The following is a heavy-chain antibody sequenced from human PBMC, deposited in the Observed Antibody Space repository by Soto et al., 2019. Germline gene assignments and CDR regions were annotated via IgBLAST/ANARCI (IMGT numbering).Heavy chain of an antibody. Sequence: EVHLVESGGEVVQPGRSLRLSCAASGFTFDDYAMHWVRQAPGMGLEWVSGISWNSGNIFDADSVKGRFTISRDNANNSVQLQMHRLRPEDTALYYCAKGVRGLVDYWGQGTLVTVSS. D-gene: IGHD6-19*01. V-gene: IGHV3-9*01. J-gene: IGHJ4*02. CDR2: ISWNSGNI. CDR1: GFTFDDYA. CDR3: AKGVRGLVDY.